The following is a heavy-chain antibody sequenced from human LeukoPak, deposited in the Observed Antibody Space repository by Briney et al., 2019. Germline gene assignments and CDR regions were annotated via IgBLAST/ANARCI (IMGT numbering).Heavy chain of an antibody. J-gene: IGHJ4*02. Sequence: AGGSLRLSCAASGFTFRSYGMHWVRKAPGKGLEWVAVTSHDGSNKYYGDSVKGRFTISRDNSKNTVSLQMNSLRPEDTAVYYCVKDWGSFFASGSSYFDSWGQGTLVTVSS. CDR2: TSHDGSNK. D-gene: IGHD3-10*01. CDR1: GFTFRSYG. CDR3: VKDWGSFFASGSSYFDS. V-gene: IGHV3-30*18.